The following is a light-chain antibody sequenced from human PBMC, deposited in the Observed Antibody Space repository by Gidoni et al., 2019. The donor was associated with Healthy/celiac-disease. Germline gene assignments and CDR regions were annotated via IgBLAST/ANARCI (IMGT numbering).Light chain of an antibody. CDR3: QQYGSSPALT. CDR1: QSVSSSY. J-gene: IGKJ4*01. V-gene: IGKV3-20*01. CDR2: GAS. Sequence: EIVLTQSPGTLSLSPGERATLSCRASQSVSSSYLAWYQQKPGQAPRLLIYGASSRATGIPDRYSGSGAGTEVTLTISRLEPEDFAVYYCQQYGSSPALTFXGXTKVEIK.